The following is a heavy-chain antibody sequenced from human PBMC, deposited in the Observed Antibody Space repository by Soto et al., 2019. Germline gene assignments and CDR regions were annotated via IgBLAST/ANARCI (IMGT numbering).Heavy chain of an antibody. V-gene: IGHV1-69*13. D-gene: IGHD1-26*01. CDR3: AREAPYRTSATCPKFYDMDV. CDR1: GGTFGSYA. J-gene: IGHJ6*02. CDR2: IIPILNSP. Sequence: SVKVSCKAPGGTFGSYAITWVRRAPGQGLEWLGGIIPILNSPAYAQKFQARVVITADEITNTAYMELNSLRFDDAAVYYCAREAPYRTSATCPKFYDMDVWGQGTTVTVSS.